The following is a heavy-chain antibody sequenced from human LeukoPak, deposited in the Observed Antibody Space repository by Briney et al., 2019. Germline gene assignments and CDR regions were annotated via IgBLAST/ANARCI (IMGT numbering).Heavy chain of an antibody. CDR3: AAIRYFDWLYQEGGYYFDY. D-gene: IGHD3-9*01. CDR1: VGSLSSYY. Sequence: SETLSLTCTVSVGSLSSYYWSWIRQPPGKGLEWIGYIYYSVSTNYNPSLKSRVTISVDTSKNQFSLKLSSVTAADTAVYYCAAIRYFDWLYQEGGYYFDYWGQGTLVTVSS. CDR2: IYYSVST. V-gene: IGHV4-59*01. J-gene: IGHJ4*02.